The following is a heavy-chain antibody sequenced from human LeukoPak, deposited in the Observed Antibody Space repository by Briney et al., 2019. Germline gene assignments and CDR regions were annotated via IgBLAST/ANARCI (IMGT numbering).Heavy chain of an antibody. D-gene: IGHD2-15*01. CDR1: GYTFTAYY. V-gene: IGHV1-2*02. CDR2: INPNTGDT. Sequence: ASVKVSCKASGYTFTAYYMHWVRQAPGQGPEWMGWINPNTGDTKYAQKFQGRVTMTRNTTISTAYLELSRLTSDDTAVYYCASYPRYVSTPPFDYWGQGTLVTVSS. CDR3: ASYPRYVSTPPFDY. J-gene: IGHJ4*02.